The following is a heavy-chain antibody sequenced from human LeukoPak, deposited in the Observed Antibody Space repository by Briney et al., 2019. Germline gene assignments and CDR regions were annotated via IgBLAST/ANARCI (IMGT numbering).Heavy chain of an antibody. Sequence: PGGSLRLSCAASGFDFSTYAMSWVRQAPGKGLEWVSTISDSGMSAFYADSVRGRFTISRDNAKNSLFLQMNSLRAEDTAVYYCAKDILAAGLFFDYWGQGALVTVSS. CDR3: AKDILAAGLFFDY. J-gene: IGHJ4*02. D-gene: IGHD6-13*01. CDR2: ISDSGMSA. V-gene: IGHV3-23*01. CDR1: GFDFSTYA.